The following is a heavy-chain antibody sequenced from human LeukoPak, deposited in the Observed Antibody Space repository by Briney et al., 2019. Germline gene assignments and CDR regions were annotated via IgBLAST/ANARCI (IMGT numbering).Heavy chain of an antibody. J-gene: IGHJ3*02. V-gene: IGHV3-9*01. CDR1: GFTFDDYA. D-gene: IGHD6-6*01. Sequence: GGSPRLPCAASGFTFDDYAMHWVRQAPGKGLEWVPGISWNSGSIGYADSVKGRFTISRDNAKNSLYLQMNSLRAEDTALYYCAKDVADAARPSDVFDIWGQGTMVTVSS. CDR3: AKDVADAARPSDVFDI. CDR2: ISWNSGSI.